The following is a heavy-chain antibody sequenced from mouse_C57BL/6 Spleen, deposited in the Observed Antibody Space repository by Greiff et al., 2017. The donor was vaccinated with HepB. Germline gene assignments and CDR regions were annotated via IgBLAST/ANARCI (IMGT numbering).Heavy chain of an antibody. CDR2: IDPENGDT. CDR1: GFNFKDEY. Sequence: VQLQQSGAELVRPGASVTLSCTASGFNFKDEYMHWVKQMPEQGLEWIGWIDPENGDTEYASKFQGKATITADTSSNTAYMQLSSLTSEDAGVYYCATEEFAYWGQGTLVTVSA. J-gene: IGHJ3*01. V-gene: IGHV14-4*01. CDR3: ATEEFAY.